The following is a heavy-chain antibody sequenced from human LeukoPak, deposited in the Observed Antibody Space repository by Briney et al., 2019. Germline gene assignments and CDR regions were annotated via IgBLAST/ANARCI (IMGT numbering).Heavy chain of an antibody. V-gene: IGHV4-34*01. CDR1: GGSFSGYS. CDR3: ARVPYDYAYFDY. J-gene: IGHJ4*02. D-gene: IGHD4-17*01. Sequence: PSETLSLTCAVYGGSFSGYSWSWIRQPPGKGLEWIGEIYHSGSTNYHPSLKSRVTISIDKSKNQFSLKLSSVTAADTAVYYCARVPYDYAYFDYWGQGTLVTVSS. CDR2: IYHSGST.